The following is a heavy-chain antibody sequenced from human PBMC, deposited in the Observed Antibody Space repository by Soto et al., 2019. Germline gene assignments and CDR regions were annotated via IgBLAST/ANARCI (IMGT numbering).Heavy chain of an antibody. J-gene: IGHJ4*02. CDR3: ARQRTTVVTQAYFDH. CDR2: IYYSGRT. CDR1: GESFRSSSYY. V-gene: IGHV4-39*01. D-gene: IGHD2-21*02. Sequence: SAAQSLTCIVAGESFRSSSYYLGWIRQPPGKGLEWIGSIYYSGRTYYNPSFKSRVTISIDTSKNQFSLKLSSVTATDTAVYYCARQRTTVVTQAYFDHWGQGALVTVSS.